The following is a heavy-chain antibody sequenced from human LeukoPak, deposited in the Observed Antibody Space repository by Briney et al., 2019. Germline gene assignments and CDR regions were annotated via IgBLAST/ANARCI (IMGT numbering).Heavy chain of an antibody. CDR2: IYHSGST. V-gene: IGHV4-38-2*02. D-gene: IGHD2-21*01. Sequence: SETLSLTCTDSGYYISSGYYWGWIRQPPGKGLEWIGSIYHSGSTYYNPSLKSRVTISVDTSKNQFSLKLSSVTAADTAVYYCARSTVVNNLDYWGQGTLVTVSS. J-gene: IGHJ4*02. CDR1: GYYISSGYY. CDR3: ARSTVVNNLDY.